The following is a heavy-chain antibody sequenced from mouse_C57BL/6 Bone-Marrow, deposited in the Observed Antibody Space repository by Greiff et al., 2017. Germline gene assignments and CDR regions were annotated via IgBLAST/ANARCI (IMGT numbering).Heavy chain of an antibody. CDR3: ARGATVPDY. Sequence: QVQLQQPGAELVMPGASVKLSCKASGYTFTSYWMHWVQPRPGQGLEWIGEIDPSDSYTNQNQKFKGKSTLTVDKSSSTAYMQRSSLTSEDSAVYYGARGATVPDYWGQGTTLTVSS. V-gene: IGHV1-69*01. CDR2: IDPSDSYT. CDR1: GYTFTSYW. J-gene: IGHJ2*01. D-gene: IGHD1-1*01.